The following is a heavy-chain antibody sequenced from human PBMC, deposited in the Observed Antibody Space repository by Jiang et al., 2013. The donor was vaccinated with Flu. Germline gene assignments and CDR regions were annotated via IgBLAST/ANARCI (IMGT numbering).Heavy chain of an antibody. V-gene: IGHV4-61*02. CDR2: IYASGST. J-gene: IGHJ3*02. CDR1: GGSISSGYHC. D-gene: IGHD6-13*01. Sequence: GPGLVKPSQTLSLTCTVSGGSISSGYHCWSWIRQPAGKRLEWIGRIYASGSTSYNPSLKGRVTMSVDTSKNQFSLKLSSVTAADTAVYYCARDAAAAQPARAFDIWGQGTMVTVSS. CDR3: ARDAAAAQPARAFDI.